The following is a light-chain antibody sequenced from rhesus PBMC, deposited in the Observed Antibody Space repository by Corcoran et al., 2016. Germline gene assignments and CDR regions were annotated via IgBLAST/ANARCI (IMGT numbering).Light chain of an antibody. CDR1: QGISSW. CDR2: KAS. Sequence: DIQMTQSPSSLSASIGGRVTITCRASQGISSWLAWYQQKPGEAPKLLIYKASSLQSGVPSRFSGSGSATDFTLTISCLQPEDFASYYCQQYRSAPWTFGQGTKVEIK. CDR3: QQYRSAPWT. J-gene: IGKJ1*01. V-gene: IGKV1-21*01.